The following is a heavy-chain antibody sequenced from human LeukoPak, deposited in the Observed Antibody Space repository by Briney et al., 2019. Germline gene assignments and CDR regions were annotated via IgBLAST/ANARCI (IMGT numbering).Heavy chain of an antibody. J-gene: IGHJ5*02. CDR1: GFSFSSYW. D-gene: IGHD3-3*01. Sequence: GGSLRLSCAASGFSFSSYWMSWVRQAPGKGLEWMANIKQDGSEKYYVDSVKGRFTISRDNAKNSLYLQMNSLRAEDTAVYYCARVFSDFWSGYSYGWWFDPWGQGTLVTVSS. CDR3: ARVFSDFWSGYSYGWWFDP. V-gene: IGHV3-7*01. CDR2: IKQDGSEK.